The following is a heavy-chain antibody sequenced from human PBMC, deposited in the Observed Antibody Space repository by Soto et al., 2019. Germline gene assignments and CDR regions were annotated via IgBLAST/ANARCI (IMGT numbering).Heavy chain of an antibody. D-gene: IGHD6-13*01. V-gene: IGHV1-69*01. CDR2: IIPIFGTA. Sequence: QVQLVQSGAEVKKPGSSVKVSCKASGGTFSSYAISWVRQAPGQGLEWMGGIIPIFGTANYAQKFQGRVTITADESTRTAYIELSSLRSEDTAVYYCAREGGRSWGGVRGYSSGMDVWGQGTTVTVSS. CDR3: AREGGRSWGGVRGYSSGMDV. CDR1: GGTFSSYA. J-gene: IGHJ6*02.